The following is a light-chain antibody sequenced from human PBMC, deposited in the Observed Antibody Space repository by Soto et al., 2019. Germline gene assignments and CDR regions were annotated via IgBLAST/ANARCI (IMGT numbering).Light chain of an antibody. Sequence: SYELTQPSSVSVSPGQTASITCSGEKLGDKYACWYQQKPGQSPVLVIYQDNKRPSGISERFSGSNSGNTATLTISGTQTMDEADYYCQAWDSSTYVFGTGTKLTVL. CDR3: QAWDSSTYV. J-gene: IGLJ1*01. V-gene: IGLV3-1*01. CDR2: QDN. CDR1: KLGDKY.